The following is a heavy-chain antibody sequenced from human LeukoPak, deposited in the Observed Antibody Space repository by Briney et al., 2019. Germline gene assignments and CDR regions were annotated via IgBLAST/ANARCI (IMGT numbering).Heavy chain of an antibody. CDR2: INTNTGGT. V-gene: IGHV1-2*02. D-gene: IGHD3-10*01. CDR3: ARGPISSGTYYVNY. CDR1: GYTFTGYY. Sequence: ASVKVSCKASGYTFTGYYVNWVRQAPGQGLEWMGWINTNTGGTNYAQKFQGRVTMTRDTSISTAYMELSRLRSDDTAVYYCARGPISSGTYYVNYWGQGTLVTVSS. J-gene: IGHJ4*02.